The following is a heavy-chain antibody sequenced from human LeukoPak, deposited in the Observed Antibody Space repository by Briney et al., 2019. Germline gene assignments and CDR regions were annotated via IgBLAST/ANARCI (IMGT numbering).Heavy chain of an antibody. V-gene: IGHV3-23*01. CDR3: AKHSSGWYSLQNYFTY. Sequence: AGSLRLSCAASGVTFSSFAMSWVRQAPGKGLEWVSAISGGSLSTFYADSVKGRFTISRDNSKNTLYLQMNSLRAEDTAVYYCAKHSSGWYSLQNYFTYWGQGTLVTVSS. CDR1: GVTFSSFA. D-gene: IGHD6-19*01. CDR2: ISGGSLST. J-gene: IGHJ4*02.